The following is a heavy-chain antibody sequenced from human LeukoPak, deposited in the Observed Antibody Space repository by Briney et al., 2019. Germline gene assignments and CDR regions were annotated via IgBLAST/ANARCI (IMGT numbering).Heavy chain of an antibody. D-gene: IGHD3-22*01. Sequence: PSGTLSLTCAVSGGSISSSNWWSWVRQPPGKGMEWIGEIYHSGSTNYNPSLKSRVTISLDKSKNHFSLKVNSVTAADTAFYCGAKVAYESTGYYLDNWGQGTLVTVSS. J-gene: IGHJ4*02. CDR2: IYHSGST. V-gene: IGHV4-4*01. CDR1: GGSISSSNW. CDR3: AKVAYESTGYYLDN.